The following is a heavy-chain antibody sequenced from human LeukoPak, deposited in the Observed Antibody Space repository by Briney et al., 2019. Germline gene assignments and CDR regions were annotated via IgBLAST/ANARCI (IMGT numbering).Heavy chain of an antibody. CDR3: AKGYGLQLVNNWFDP. CDR1: GFTFSTYG. CDR2: ISFDGSNK. J-gene: IGHJ5*02. V-gene: IGHV3-30*18. D-gene: IGHD1-1*01. Sequence: PGRSLRLSCAASGFTFSTYGMHWVRLAPDKGLEWVAVISFDGSNKYYADSVKGRFTISRDNSKNTLYLQMNSLRIEDTAVYYCAKGYGLQLVNNWFDPWGQGTLVTVSS.